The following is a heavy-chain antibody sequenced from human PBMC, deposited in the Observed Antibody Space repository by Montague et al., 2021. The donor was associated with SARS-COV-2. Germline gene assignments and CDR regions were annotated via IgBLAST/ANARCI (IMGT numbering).Heavy chain of an antibody. Sequence: SETLSLTCTVSGGSITNYYWSWIWQSPGRGLEWIGYIYYSATTNYNPSLKSRVTMSVDTSKNQFSLTLSPVTAAASAVYYCARLRRGTYYVSFDPWGQGALVSVSS. CDR1: GGSITNYY. CDR3: ARLRRGTYYVSFDP. D-gene: IGHD3-22*01. CDR2: IYYSATT. J-gene: IGHJ5*02. V-gene: IGHV4-59*12.